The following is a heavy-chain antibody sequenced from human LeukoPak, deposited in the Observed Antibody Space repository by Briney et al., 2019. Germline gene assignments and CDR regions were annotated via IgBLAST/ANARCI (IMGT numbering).Heavy chain of an antibody. CDR3: AKTPRYCSGGSCYGGYFDY. Sequence: PGGSLRLSCAASGFTFSSYAIRWVRQAPGKGLEWVSAISGCGGSTYYADSVKGRFTISRDNSKNTLYVQMNSLRAEDTAVYYCAKTPRYCSGGSCYGGYFDYWGQGTLVTVSS. D-gene: IGHD2-15*01. CDR2: ISGCGGST. V-gene: IGHV3-23*01. J-gene: IGHJ4*02. CDR1: GFTFSSYA.